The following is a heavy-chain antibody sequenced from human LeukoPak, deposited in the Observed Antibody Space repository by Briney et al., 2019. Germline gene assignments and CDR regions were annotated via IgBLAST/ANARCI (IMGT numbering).Heavy chain of an antibody. J-gene: IGHJ4*02. V-gene: IGHV4-38-2*02. CDR1: RGSISGYS. CDR2: INHSGST. D-gene: IGHD4-17*01. Sequence: SETLSLTCTVSRGSISGYSWSWIRQSPGGGLGWIGSINHSGSTYYNPSLKSRVTISVDTSKNQFSLNLSSVSAADTAVYYCARGPTTSPQYSFDYWGQGNMVTVSS. CDR3: ARGPTTSPQYSFDY.